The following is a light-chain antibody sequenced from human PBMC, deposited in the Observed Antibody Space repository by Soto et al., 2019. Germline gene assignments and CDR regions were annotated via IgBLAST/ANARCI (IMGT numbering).Light chain of an antibody. CDR3: QQYNSYPVP. V-gene: IGKV1-5*03. Sequence: DIQMTQSPSTLSASVGDRVTTTCRASQSISSWLAWYQQQPGKAPKLLIYQASSLESVVPSRFSGSGSGTEFTLTITSLQPDDFAPYYFQQYNSYPVPFGGGPRVEIK. CDR2: QAS. J-gene: IGKJ4*01. CDR1: QSISSW.